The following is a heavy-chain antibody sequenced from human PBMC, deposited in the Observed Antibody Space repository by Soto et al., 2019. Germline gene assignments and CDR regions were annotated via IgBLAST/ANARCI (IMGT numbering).Heavy chain of an antibody. CDR3: ARGPNKYYFDY. J-gene: IGHJ4*02. CDR1: GGSTSSYY. V-gene: IGHV4-59*08. D-gene: IGHD2-8*01. CDR2: IYYSGST. Sequence: QVQLQESGPGLVKPSETLSLTCSVSGGSTSSYYWSWIRQPPGKGLEWIGYIYYSGSTNYNPSLKSRVTISIDTSRTQFSLKLSSVTAADTAVYYCARGPNKYYFDYWGQGTLVTVSS.